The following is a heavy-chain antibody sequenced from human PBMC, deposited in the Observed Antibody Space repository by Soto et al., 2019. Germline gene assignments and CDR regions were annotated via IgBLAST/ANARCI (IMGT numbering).Heavy chain of an antibody. D-gene: IGHD3-22*01. CDR1: GYSFDRYW. Sequence: GESLKIYCKGSGYSFDRYWITWVRQKPGKGLEWMGRIDPSDSQTYYSPSFRGHVTISVTKSITTVFLQWSSLRASDTAMYYCARQIYDSDTGPNFQYYFDSWGQGTQVTVSS. CDR3: ARQIYDSDTGPNFQYYFDS. J-gene: IGHJ4*02. V-gene: IGHV5-10-1*01. CDR2: IDPSDSQT.